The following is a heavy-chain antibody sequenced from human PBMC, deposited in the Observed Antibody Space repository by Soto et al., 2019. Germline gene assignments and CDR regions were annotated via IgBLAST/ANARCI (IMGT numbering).Heavy chain of an antibody. J-gene: IGHJ4*02. V-gene: IGHV3-66*01. Sequence: GGSLRLSCSASGFTVSSNYMSWVRQAPGKGLEWVSVIYSGGSTYYADSVKGRFTISRDNSENTLYLQMNSLRAEDTAVYYCARTCSGGTCSFDYWGQGTLVTVSS. CDR1: GFTVSSNY. D-gene: IGHD2-15*01. CDR2: IYSGGST. CDR3: ARTCSGGTCSFDY.